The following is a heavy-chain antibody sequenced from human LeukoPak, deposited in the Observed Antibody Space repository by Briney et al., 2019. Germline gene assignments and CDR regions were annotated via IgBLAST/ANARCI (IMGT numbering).Heavy chain of an antibody. CDR1: GFTVSNTY. CDR2: LTGGGGTT. Sequence: QAGGSLRLSCAASGFTVSNTYMNWVRQAPGKGLEWVSALTGGGGTTLYADSVRGRFTISRDNSKNTVYLQMNSLRAEDTAIYYCAKDAGPRGTYSGLFDYWGQGTLVTVSP. V-gene: IGHV3-23*01. D-gene: IGHD1-26*01. CDR3: AKDAGPRGTYSGLFDY. J-gene: IGHJ4*02.